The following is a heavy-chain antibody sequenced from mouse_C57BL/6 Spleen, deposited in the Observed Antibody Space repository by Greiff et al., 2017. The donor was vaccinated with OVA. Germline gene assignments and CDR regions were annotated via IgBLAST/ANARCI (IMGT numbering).Heavy chain of an antibody. CDR2: IDTNSGGT. Sequence: QVQLQQSGAELVKPGASVKLSCKASGYTFTSYWMHWVKQRPGRGLEWIGRIDTNSGGTKYNEKLKSQATLPVDKPSSTAYMQLSSLTSEDSAVYYCATYGSSYDAMDYWGQGTSVTVSS. D-gene: IGHD1-1*01. CDR1: GYTFTSYW. J-gene: IGHJ4*01. CDR3: ATYGSSYDAMDY. V-gene: IGHV1-72*01.